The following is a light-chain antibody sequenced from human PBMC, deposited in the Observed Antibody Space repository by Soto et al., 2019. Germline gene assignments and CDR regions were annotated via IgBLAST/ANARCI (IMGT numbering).Light chain of an antibody. CDR2: NDN. Sequence: QSVLTQPPSASGTPGQRVTISCSGSRSNIGSNAVSWYQQLPGTAPKLLIYNDNQRPSGVPDRFSASKSGTSASLAISGLQSEAEADYYCAAWDDSLNARGVIGGGTKLTVL. CDR1: RSNIGSNA. CDR3: AAWDDSLNARGV. V-gene: IGLV1-44*01. J-gene: IGLJ3*02.